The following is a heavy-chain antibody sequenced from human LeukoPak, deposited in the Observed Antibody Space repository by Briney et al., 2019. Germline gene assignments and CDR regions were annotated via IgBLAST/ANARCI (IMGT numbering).Heavy chain of an antibody. CDR2: IYYSGST. Sequence: SETLSLTCTVSDGSISSYYWSWFRQPPGKGLEWIGYIYYSGSTNYNPSLKSRVTISVDTSKNQFSLKLSSVTAADTAVYYCASHMGDSYGWNWFDPWGQGTLVTVSS. V-gene: IGHV4-59*08. CDR3: ASHMGDSYGWNWFDP. J-gene: IGHJ5*02. CDR1: DGSISSYY. D-gene: IGHD5-18*01.